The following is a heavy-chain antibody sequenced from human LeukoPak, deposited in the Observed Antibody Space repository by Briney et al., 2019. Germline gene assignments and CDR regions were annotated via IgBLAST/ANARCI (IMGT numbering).Heavy chain of an antibody. CDR2: ISYDGSTK. D-gene: IGHD5-24*01. CDR1: GFTFSSYG. V-gene: IGHV3-30*03. Sequence: GGTLRLSCAASGFTFSSYGMSWVRQAPGKGLEWVAFISYDGSTKYYADSVKGRFTISRDNSKNTLYLQMNSLRTEDTAVYYCARRSRDGWYFDYWGQGTLVTVSS. J-gene: IGHJ4*02. CDR3: ARRSRDGWYFDY.